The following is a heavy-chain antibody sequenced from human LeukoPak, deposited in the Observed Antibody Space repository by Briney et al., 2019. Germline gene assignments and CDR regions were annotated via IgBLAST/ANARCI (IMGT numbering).Heavy chain of an antibody. CDR3: ATSGGTGEPGIADY. Sequence: ASVKVSCKVSGYTLTELSMHWVRQAPGKGLEWMGGFDPEDGETIYAQKFQGRVTMTEDTSTDTAYMELSSLRSEDTAVYYCATSGGTGEPGIADYWGQRTLVTVSS. D-gene: IGHD7-27*01. CDR1: GYTLTELS. CDR2: FDPEDGET. J-gene: IGHJ4*02. V-gene: IGHV1-24*01.